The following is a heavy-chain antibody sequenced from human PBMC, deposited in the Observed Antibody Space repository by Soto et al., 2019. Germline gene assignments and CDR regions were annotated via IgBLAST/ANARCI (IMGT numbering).Heavy chain of an antibody. CDR1: GFTVSSNY. V-gene: IGHV3-66*01. J-gene: IGHJ5*02. CDR2: IYSGGST. D-gene: IGHD2-15*01. Sequence: EVQLVESGGGLVQPGGSLRLSCAASGFTVSSNYMSWVRQAPGKGLEWVSVIYSGGSTYYADSVKGRFTISRDNSKNTFYLQMNSLRAEDTAVYYCAREFRRRVLVAATDFSGFAPWGQGTLVTVSS. CDR3: AREFRRRVLVAATDFSGFAP.